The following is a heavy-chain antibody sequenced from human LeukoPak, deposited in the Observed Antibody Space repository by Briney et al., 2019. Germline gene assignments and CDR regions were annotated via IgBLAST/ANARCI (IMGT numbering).Heavy chain of an antibody. CDR3: AREMGGDYGSGTFLDL. D-gene: IGHD3-10*01. J-gene: IGHJ5*02. Sequence: PGGSLRLSCAASEFVFSDYYMSWVRQAPGKGLEWVSYISSGGSTIYYADSVKGRFTISRDNAKNSLYLQMNSLRAEDTAVYYCAREMGGDYGSGTFLDLWGQGNMVTVSS. CDR2: ISSGGSTI. CDR1: EFVFSDYY. V-gene: IGHV3-11*01.